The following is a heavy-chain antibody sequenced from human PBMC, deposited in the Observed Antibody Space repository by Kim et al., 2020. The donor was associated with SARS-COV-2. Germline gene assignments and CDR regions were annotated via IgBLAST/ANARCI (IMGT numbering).Heavy chain of an antibody. J-gene: IGHJ4*02. V-gene: IGHV4-34*01. CDR1: GGSFSGYY. Sequence: SETLSLTCAVYGGSFSGYYWSWIRQPPGKGLEWIGEINHSGSTNYNPSLKSRVTISVDTSKNQFSLKLSSVTAADTAVYYCASNKDRGYYGSGVPVLYFDYWGQGTLVTVSS. CDR3: ASNKDRGYYGSGVPVLYFDY. CDR2: INHSGST. D-gene: IGHD3-10*01.